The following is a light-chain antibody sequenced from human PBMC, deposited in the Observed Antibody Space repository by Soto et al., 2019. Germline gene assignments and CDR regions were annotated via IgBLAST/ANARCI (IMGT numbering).Light chain of an antibody. CDR2: GAS. CDR1: QSVSSSY. V-gene: IGKV3-20*01. Sequence: EIVMTQSPGTLSLSPGDRATLSCRASQSVSSSYLAWYQQKPGQAPRLLNYGASSKASGTTDRFGGSGSGTDFTLPISRLEPEDCAVYFCQQYGSSLRTFGQGTKVELK. CDR3: QQYGSSLRT. J-gene: IGKJ1*01.